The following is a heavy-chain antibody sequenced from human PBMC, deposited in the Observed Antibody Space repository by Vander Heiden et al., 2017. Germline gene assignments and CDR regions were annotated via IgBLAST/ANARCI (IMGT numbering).Heavy chain of an antibody. CDR2: INPKSGDI. CDR1: GDSFTGYY. V-gene: IGHV1-2*06. D-gene: IGHD3-22*01. J-gene: IGHJ6*02. CDR3: GYDSHYGMDV. Sequence: QVQLVQSGAEVKKPGAAVKVSCKASGDSFTGYYMHWVRQAPRQGLEWMGRINPKSGDIYYAQEFQGRVTMTSDRSISTAYMELTSLRSDDTATYYCGYDSHYGMDVWGQGTTVSVS.